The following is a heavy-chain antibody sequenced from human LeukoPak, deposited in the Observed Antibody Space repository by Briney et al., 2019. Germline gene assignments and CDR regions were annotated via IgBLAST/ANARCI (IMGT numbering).Heavy chain of an antibody. J-gene: IGHJ4*02. CDR2: INPNSGGT. V-gene: IGHV1-2*02. Sequence: GASVKVSCKASGYTFTGYYMHWVRQAPGQGLEWMGWINPNSGGTNYAQKFQGRVTMTRDTSTSTAYMELSRLRSDDTAVYYCARAPHGATGTFDYWGQGTLVTVSS. CDR1: GYTFTGYY. CDR3: ARAPHGATGTFDY. D-gene: IGHD4-17*01.